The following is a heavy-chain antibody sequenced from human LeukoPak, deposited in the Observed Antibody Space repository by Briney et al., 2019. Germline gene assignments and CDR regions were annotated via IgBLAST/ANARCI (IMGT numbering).Heavy chain of an antibody. V-gene: IGHV3-30*18. D-gene: IGHD5-12*01. Sequence: GGSLRLSCAASGFTFSSYGMHWVRQAPGKGLDWVAVISYDGSNKYYADSVKGRFTISRDNSKNTLYLQMNSLRAEDTAVYYCAKARYSGYDTRGVVDYWGQGTLVTVSS. CDR1: GFTFSSYG. CDR3: AKARYSGYDTRGVVDY. CDR2: ISYDGSNK. J-gene: IGHJ4*02.